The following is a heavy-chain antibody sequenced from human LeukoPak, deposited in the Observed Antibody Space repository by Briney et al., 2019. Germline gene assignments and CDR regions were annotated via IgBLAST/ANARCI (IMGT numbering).Heavy chain of an antibody. D-gene: IGHD5-12*01. J-gene: IGHJ4*02. CDR1: TFTFSIYG. CDR3: ARDRTAYSYGTLFDY. Sequence: GGSLRLSCAASTFTFSIYGMHWVRQAPGKGLGWVAFIQYDGTNKYYADSVKGRFTISRDNSRNTLYLQMNSLRAEDTAVYYCARDRTAYSYGTLFDYWGQGTLVTVSS. V-gene: IGHV3-30*02. CDR2: IQYDGTNK.